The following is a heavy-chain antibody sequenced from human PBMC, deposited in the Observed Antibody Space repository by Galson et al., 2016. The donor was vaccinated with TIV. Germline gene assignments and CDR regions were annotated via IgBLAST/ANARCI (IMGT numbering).Heavy chain of an antibody. J-gene: IGHJ3*01. V-gene: IGHV3-23*01. Sequence: SLRLSCAASGFTFSNYAMHWVRQAPGKGLEWVSGIVGTGETTYYADSVKGRFSISRDNSKNTLYLQMNSLRGEDTALYYCSRRKNYGGDAFDLWGQGTLVTVSS. CDR1: GFTFSNYA. D-gene: IGHD4-23*01. CDR3: SRRKNYGGDAFDL. CDR2: IVGTGETT.